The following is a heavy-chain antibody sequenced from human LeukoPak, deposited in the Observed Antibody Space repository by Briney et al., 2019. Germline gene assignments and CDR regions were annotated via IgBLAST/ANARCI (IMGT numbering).Heavy chain of an antibody. Sequence: KPGGSLRLSCAASGFTFSDYYMSWIRQAPGKGLEWVSYISSSGSTIYYADSVKGRFTISRDNAKNSLYLRMNSLRAEDTAVYYCARTPYSYGYIGYYFDYWGQGTLVTVSS. CDR2: ISSSGSTI. CDR3: ARTPYSYGYIGYYFDY. V-gene: IGHV3-11*04. D-gene: IGHD5-18*01. CDR1: GFTFSDYY. J-gene: IGHJ4*02.